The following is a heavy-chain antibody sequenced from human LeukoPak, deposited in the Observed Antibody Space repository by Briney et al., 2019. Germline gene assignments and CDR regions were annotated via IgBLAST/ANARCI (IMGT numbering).Heavy chain of an antibody. CDR3: ASRYYDSSGYYPWGLEY. V-gene: IGHV4-59*08. J-gene: IGHJ4*02. CDR1: GGSISSYY. CDR2: IYYSGST. Sequence: SETLSLTCTVSGGSISSYYWSWIRQPPGKGLEWIGYIYYSGSTNYNPSLKSRVTISVDTSRNQFSLKLSSVTAADTAVYYCASRYYDSSGYYPWGLEYWGQGTLVTVSS. D-gene: IGHD3-22*01.